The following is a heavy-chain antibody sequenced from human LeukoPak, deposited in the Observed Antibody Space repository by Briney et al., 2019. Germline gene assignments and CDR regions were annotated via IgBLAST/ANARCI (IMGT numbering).Heavy chain of an antibody. CDR3: AARSGYDYDPYYYYYMDV. D-gene: IGHD5-12*01. CDR1: GYTFTSYY. V-gene: IGHV1-46*01. Sequence: ASVKVSCKASGYTFTSYYMHWVRQAPGQGLEWVAIINPNPSGGSTSYAQKFQGRVTMTRDMSTSTVYMEVSSLRSEDTAVYYCAARSGYDYDPYYYYYMDVWGKGTTVTISS. CDR2: INPNPSGGST. J-gene: IGHJ6*03.